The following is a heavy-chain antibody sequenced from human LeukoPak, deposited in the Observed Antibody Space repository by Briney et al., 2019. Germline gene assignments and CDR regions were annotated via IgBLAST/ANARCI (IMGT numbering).Heavy chain of an antibody. Sequence: ASVKVSCKASGYTFTSYGISWVRQAPGQGLEWMGIINPSGGSTSYAQKFQGRVTMTRDTSTSTVYMELSSLRSEDTAVYYCARGVTMIVGVDYWGQGTLVTVSS. CDR2: INPSGGST. D-gene: IGHD3-22*01. V-gene: IGHV1-46*01. CDR1: GYTFTSYG. J-gene: IGHJ4*02. CDR3: ARGVTMIVGVDY.